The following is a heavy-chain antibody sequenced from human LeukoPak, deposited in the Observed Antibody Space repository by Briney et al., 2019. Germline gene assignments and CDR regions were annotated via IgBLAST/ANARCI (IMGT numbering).Heavy chain of an antibody. CDR2: IKQDGSEK. CDR3: ASDWGMTTGYDY. D-gene: IGHD4-17*01. CDR1: GFTFSSYC. V-gene: IGHV3-7*05. Sequence: AGSLRLSCAASGFTFSSYCMSWVRQAPGKGLELVANIKQDGSEKYYVDSVKGLFTISRDNAKNSLYLQINSLRAEETAVYYCASDWGMTTGYDYWGRGPLVSVSS. J-gene: IGHJ4*02.